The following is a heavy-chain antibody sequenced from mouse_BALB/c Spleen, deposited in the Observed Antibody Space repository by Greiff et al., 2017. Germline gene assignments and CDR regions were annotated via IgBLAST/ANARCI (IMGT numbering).Heavy chain of an antibody. CDR2: ISSGGST. V-gene: IGHV5-6-5*01. J-gene: IGHJ3*01. Sequence: EVQLQESGGGLVKPGGSLKLSCAASGFTFGSYAMSWVRQTPEKRLEWVASISSGGSTYYPDSVKGRFTISRDNARNILYLQMSSLRSEDTAMYYCARGEVSWFAYWGQGTLVTVSA. CDR3: ARGEVSWFAY. CDR1: GFTFGSYA.